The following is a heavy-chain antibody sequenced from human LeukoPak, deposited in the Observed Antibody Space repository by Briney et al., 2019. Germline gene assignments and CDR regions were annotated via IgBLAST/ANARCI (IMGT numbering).Heavy chain of an antibody. Sequence: GGSLRLSCEASGFTFSTYPMHWVRQAPDKGLEWVAMISHHGSNEYYADSVKGRFTISRDNSKNTVYLQMNNPRVEDTAIYYCARVHDTTGYYHYFDSWGQGTLVTVSS. D-gene: IGHD3-9*01. J-gene: IGHJ4*02. CDR1: GFTFSTYP. CDR3: ARVHDTTGYYHYFDS. CDR2: ISHHGSNE. V-gene: IGHV3-30*14.